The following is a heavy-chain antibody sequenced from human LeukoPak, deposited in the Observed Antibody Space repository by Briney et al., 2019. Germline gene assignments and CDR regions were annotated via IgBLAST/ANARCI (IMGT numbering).Heavy chain of an antibody. V-gene: IGHV1-8*03. CDR2: MNPNSGNT. Sequence: ASVKVSCKASGYTFTSYDINWVRQATGQGLEWMGWMNPNSGNTGYAQKFQGRVTITSDTSTSTVYMELKSLRSEDTAVYFCARVGTTGATADNWGQGTLVTVSS. CDR1: GYTFTSYD. J-gene: IGHJ4*02. D-gene: IGHD4-11*01. CDR3: ARVGTTGATADN.